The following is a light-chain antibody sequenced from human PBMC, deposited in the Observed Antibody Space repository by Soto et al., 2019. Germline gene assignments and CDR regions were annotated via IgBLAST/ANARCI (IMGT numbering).Light chain of an antibody. CDR1: EDINSR. CDR2: AAF. J-gene: IGKJ5*01. Sequence: DIQMTQSPSSVSASVGDRVTISCRASEDINSRLAWYQQKPGNAPKLLIYAAFILQSGVPSSFSGYGSGTDFTLSISSLQPEDFATYYCQQADNFPITFGQGTRLEIK. CDR3: QQADNFPIT. V-gene: IGKV1-12*01.